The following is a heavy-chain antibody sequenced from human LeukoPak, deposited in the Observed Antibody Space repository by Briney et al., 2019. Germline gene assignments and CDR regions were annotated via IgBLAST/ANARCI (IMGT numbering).Heavy chain of an antibody. V-gene: IGHV3-23*01. D-gene: IGHD5-24*01. CDR2: ISGSGGST. J-gene: IGHJ4*02. CDR3: AKPFPRDGYNFVY. Sequence: PEGSLRLSCAASGFTFSSYAMSWVRPAPGKGLEWVSAISGSGGSTYYADSVKGRFTISRDNSKNTLYLQMNSLRAEDTAVYYCAKPFPRDGYNFVYWGQGTLVTVSS. CDR1: GFTFSSYA.